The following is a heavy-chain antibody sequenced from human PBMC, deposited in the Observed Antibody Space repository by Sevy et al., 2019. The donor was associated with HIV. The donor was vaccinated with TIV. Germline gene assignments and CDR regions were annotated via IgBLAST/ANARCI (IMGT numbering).Heavy chain of an antibody. CDR2: IWYDGSNK. J-gene: IGHJ4*02. CDR1: GFTFSSYG. V-gene: IGHV3-33*01. CDR3: ARDLYYGSGSYFDY. D-gene: IGHD3-10*01. Sequence: GGSLRLSCAASGFTFSSYGMHWVRQAPGKGLEWVAVIWYDGSNKYYADSVKGRFIISRDNSKNTLYLQMNSLRAEDTAVYYCARDLYYGSGSYFDYWGQGTLVTVSS.